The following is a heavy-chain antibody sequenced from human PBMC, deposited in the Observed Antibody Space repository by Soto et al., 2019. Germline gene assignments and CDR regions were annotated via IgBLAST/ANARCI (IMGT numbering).Heavy chain of an antibody. CDR1: GGTFSSYA. J-gene: IGHJ4*02. Sequence: QVQLVQSGAEVKKPGSSVKVSCKASGGTFSSYAISWVRQAPGQGLEWMGGIIPIFGTANYAQKFQGRVTMTTDESTSTAYMELRSLRSEDTGVYYCGLGLEMTTVTYFDYWGQGTLVT. D-gene: IGHD4-4*01. CDR2: IIPIFGTA. V-gene: IGHV1-69*05. CDR3: GLGLEMTTVTYFDY.